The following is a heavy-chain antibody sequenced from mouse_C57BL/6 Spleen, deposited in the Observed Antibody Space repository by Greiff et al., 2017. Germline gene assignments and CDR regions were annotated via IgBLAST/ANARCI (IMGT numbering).Heavy chain of an antibody. D-gene: IGHD1-1*01. J-gene: IGHJ1*03. CDR2: INPNNGGT. V-gene: IGHV1-26*01. CDR1: GYTFTDYY. CDR3: ARIDYGSPPYWYFDV. Sequence: VQLQQSGPELVKPGASVKISCKASGYTFTDYYMNWVKQSHGKSLEWIGDINPNNGGTSYNQKFKGKATLTVDKSSSTAYMERRSLTSADSAVYYCARIDYGSPPYWYFDVWGTGTTVTVSS.